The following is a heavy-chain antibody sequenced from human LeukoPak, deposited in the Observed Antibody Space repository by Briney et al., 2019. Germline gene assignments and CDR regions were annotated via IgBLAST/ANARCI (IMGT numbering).Heavy chain of an antibody. CDR3: VKKFGGATPPY. CDR1: GFTFSSYS. V-gene: IGHV3-64D*09. D-gene: IGHD3-16*01. Sequence: AGGSLRLSCAASGFTFSSYSMHWVRQAPGKGLEYVSAISSNGGSTYYADSVKGRFTISRDNSKNTLYLQMSSLRAEDTAVYYCVKKFGGATPPYWGQGTLVTVSS. CDR2: ISSNGGST. J-gene: IGHJ4*02.